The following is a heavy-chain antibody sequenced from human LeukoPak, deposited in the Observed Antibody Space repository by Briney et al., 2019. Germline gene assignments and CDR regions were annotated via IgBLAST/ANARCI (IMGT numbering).Heavy chain of an antibody. CDR1: GFTFSSYS. D-gene: IGHD1-26*01. Sequence: GGSLRLSCAASGFTFSSYSMNWVRQAPGKGLEWVSSISSSSSYIYYTDSVKGRFTISRDNAKKSLYLQMNSLRAEDTAVYYCARVFGRQLPDYWGQGTLVTVSS. CDR2: ISSSSSYI. V-gene: IGHV3-21*04. CDR3: ARVFGRQLPDY. J-gene: IGHJ4*02.